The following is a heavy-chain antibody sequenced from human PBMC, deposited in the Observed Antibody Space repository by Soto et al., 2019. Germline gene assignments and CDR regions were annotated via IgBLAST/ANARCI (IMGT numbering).Heavy chain of an antibody. CDR2: IIPIFGTA. CDR1: GGTFSSYA. Sequence: QVQLVQSGAEVKKPGSSVKVSCKASGGTFSSYAISWVRQAPGQGLEWMGGIIPIFGTANYAQKFQGRVTITADESTSTAYMELSSLRSEDTAVYYCAIESWRDTVVVVAADYYYYGMDVWGQGTTVTVSS. D-gene: IGHD2-15*01. V-gene: IGHV1-69*12. CDR3: AIESWRDTVVVVAADYYYYGMDV. J-gene: IGHJ6*02.